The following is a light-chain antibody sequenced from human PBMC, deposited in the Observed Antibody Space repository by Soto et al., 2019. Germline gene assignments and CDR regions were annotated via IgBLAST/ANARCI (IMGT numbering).Light chain of an antibody. Sequence: DIQMTQSPSTLSASVGDRVTITCRASRSISSWLAWYQQKPGKAPKLLIYDASSLESGVPSRFSGSGSDTEVTLTINNLQPDDFATYHCQQYNRYSLTFGGGTKVEIK. CDR1: RSISSW. V-gene: IGKV1-5*01. CDR2: DAS. J-gene: IGKJ4*01. CDR3: QQYNRYSLT.